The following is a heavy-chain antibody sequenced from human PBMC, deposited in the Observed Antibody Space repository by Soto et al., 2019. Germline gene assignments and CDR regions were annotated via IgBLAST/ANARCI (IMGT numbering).Heavy chain of an antibody. CDR2: ISYDGSKK. CDR3: VKDDKTQGEFDY. Sequence: QVQLVESGGGAVQPGRSLRLSCAASGFTFSNYDMHWVRQAPGKGLEWVAVISYDGSKKYYGDSVKGRFTISRDNSKNTLYLQMNSLRVADTAVYYCVKDDKTQGEFDYWGQGSLVTVSS. CDR1: GFTFSNYD. V-gene: IGHV3-30*18. D-gene: IGHD3-22*01. J-gene: IGHJ4*02.